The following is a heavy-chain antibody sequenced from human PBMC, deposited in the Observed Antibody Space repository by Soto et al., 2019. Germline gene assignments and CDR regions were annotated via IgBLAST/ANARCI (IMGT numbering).Heavy chain of an antibody. D-gene: IGHD2-2*02. CDR3: ARGVGVPAAIGCWFDP. Sequence: QVQLQESGPGLVKPSQTLSLTCTVSGGSISSGGYYWSWIRQHPGKGLEWIGYIYYSGRTYYNTSINRRVTISVDTSKNQFSLKLSSVTAADTAVYYCARGVGVPAAIGCWFDPWGQGTLVTVSS. V-gene: IGHV4-31*03. J-gene: IGHJ5*02. CDR2: IYYSGRT. CDR1: GGSISSGGYY.